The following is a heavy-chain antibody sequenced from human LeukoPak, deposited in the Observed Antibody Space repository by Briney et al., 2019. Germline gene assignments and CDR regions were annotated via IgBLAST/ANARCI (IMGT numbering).Heavy chain of an antibody. CDR2: ISYDESGK. D-gene: IGHD2-15*01. CDR1: GFTFSNYG. Sequence: PRGSLRLSCAASGFTFSNYGMHWVRQAPGKELEWVAVISYDESGKYYADSVKGRFTISRDNSKNTLYLQMNSLRPGDTAVYYCAKGVVAATNAAYYGMDVWGQGTTVTVSS. CDR3: AKGVVAATNAAYYGMDV. V-gene: IGHV3-30*18. J-gene: IGHJ6*02.